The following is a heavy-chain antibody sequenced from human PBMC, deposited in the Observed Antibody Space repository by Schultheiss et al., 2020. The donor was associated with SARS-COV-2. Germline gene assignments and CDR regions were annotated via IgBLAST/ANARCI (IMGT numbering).Heavy chain of an antibody. CDR1: GGSISSYY. J-gene: IGHJ4*02. D-gene: IGHD5-18*01. CDR3: ARVNTAMVTWDY. CDR2: IYYSGST. Sequence: SETLSLTCTVSGGSISSYYWSWIRQPAGKGLEWIGYIYYSGSTNYNPSLKSRVTMSVDTSKNQFSLKLSSVTAADTAVYYCARVNTAMVTWDYWGQGTLVTVSS. V-gene: IGHV4-59*08.